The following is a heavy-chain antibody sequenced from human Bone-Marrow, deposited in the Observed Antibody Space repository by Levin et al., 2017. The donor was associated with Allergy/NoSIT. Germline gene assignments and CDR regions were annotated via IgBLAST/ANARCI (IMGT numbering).Heavy chain of an antibody. V-gene: IGHV3-30-3*01. Sequence: GGSLRLSCAASGFTFSSSAMHWVRQAPGKGLEWVSVISYAGSDKFYAHSVNGRFTISRDNSKYTQYLQMNSMRAEDTAVYYCATDRIDIYGGYNGFYFSYYYIDVWGQGTPVTVSS. D-gene: IGHD5-24*01. J-gene: IGHJ6*03. CDR3: ATDRIDIYGGYNGFYFSYYYIDV. CDR2: ISYAGSDK. CDR1: GFTFSSSA.